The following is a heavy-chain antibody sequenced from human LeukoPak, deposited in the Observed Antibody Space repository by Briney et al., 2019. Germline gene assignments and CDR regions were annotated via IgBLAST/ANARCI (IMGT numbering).Heavy chain of an antibody. D-gene: IGHD3-22*01. V-gene: IGHV3-74*01. Sequence: GGSLRLSCAASGFNFNNYGLHWVRQAPGKGLVWVSRINSDGSSTSYADSVKGRFTISRDNAKNTLYLQMNSLRAEDTAVYYCARGYYYDSSGYYYYFDYWGQGTLVTVSS. CDR3: ARGYYYDSSGYYYYFDY. J-gene: IGHJ4*02. CDR2: INSDGSST. CDR1: GFNFNNYG.